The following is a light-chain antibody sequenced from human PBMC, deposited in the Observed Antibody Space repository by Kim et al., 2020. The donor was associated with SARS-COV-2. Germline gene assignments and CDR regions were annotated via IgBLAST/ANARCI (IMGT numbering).Light chain of an antibody. Sequence: DIQMTQSPSTLSASVGDRVTITCRASQSISSWLAWYQQKPGKAPKVLIYKAFSLESGVPSRFSGSGSVTEFTLTISSLQPDDFATYYCQHYSDYPWTFGQGTKVDIK. CDR3: QHYSDYPWT. J-gene: IGKJ1*01. V-gene: IGKV1-5*03. CDR2: KAF. CDR1: QSISSW.